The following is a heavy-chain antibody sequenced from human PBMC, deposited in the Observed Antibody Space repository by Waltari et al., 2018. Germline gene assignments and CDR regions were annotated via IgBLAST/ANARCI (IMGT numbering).Heavy chain of an antibody. Sequence: QLQLQESGPGPVKPSETLSLTCSVSGGSIDTPKHYWSWIRQPPGQGLEWIGTISYAGNTYTNPSLRSRLTMSIDTSKTQLSLTLGSTTAADTAVYYCATYIGASVGTAAFDVWGQGTMVTVSS. D-gene: IGHD5-12*01. CDR1: GGSIDTPKHY. CDR3: ATYIGASVGTAAFDV. J-gene: IGHJ3*01. CDR2: ISYAGNT. V-gene: IGHV4-39*01.